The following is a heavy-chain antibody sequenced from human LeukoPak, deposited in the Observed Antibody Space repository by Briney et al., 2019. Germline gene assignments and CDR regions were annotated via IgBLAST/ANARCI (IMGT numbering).Heavy chain of an antibody. CDR1: GYTFTSYD. CDR3: ASGQDWNAYYYYYMDV. J-gene: IGHJ6*03. Sequence: ASVKVSCKASGYTFTSYDINWLRQATGQGLEWMGWMNPNSGDTGYAQKFQGRVTITRNTSISTAYMELSSLRSEDTAVYYCASGQDWNAYYYYYMDVWGKGTTVTISS. D-gene: IGHD1-1*01. V-gene: IGHV1-8*03. CDR2: MNPNSGDT.